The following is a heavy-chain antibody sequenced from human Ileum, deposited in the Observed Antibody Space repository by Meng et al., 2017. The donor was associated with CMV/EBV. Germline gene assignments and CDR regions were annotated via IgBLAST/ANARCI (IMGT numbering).Heavy chain of an antibody. CDR2: ISGSGGST. CDR3: AKTGLVAYYGMDV. CDR1: GFTFSSYA. D-gene: IGHD6-19*01. Sequence: GESLKISCAASGFTFSSYAMSWVRQAPGKGLEWVSGISGSGGSTYYADSVKGRFTISRDNSKNTLYLQMNSLRAEDTAVYYCAKTGLVAYYGMDVWGQGTTVTVSS. V-gene: IGHV3-23*01. J-gene: IGHJ6*02.